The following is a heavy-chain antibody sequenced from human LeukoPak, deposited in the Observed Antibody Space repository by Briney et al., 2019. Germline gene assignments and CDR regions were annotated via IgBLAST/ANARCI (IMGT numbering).Heavy chain of an antibody. D-gene: IGHD4-17*01. Sequence: ASVKVPCKASGGTFSSYAISWVRQAPGQGLEWMGRIIPIFGTANYAQKFQGRVTITTDESTSTAYMELRSLRSEDTPVYYCAREEVTTPHYFDDRGQGSLVTVSS. CDR1: GGTFSSYA. CDR3: AREEVTTPHYFDD. J-gene: IGHJ4*02. CDR2: IIPIFGTA. V-gene: IGHV1-69*05.